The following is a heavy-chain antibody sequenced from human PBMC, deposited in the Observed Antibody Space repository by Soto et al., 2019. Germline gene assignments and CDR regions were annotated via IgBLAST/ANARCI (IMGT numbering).Heavy chain of an antibody. CDR3: ARGRGGYCSSTSCSHYYGMDV. Sequence: ASAKVSCKASGYTFTSYDINWVRQATGQGLEWMGWMNPNSGNTGYAQKFQGRVTMTRNTSISTAYMELSSLRSEDTAVYYCARGRGGYCSSTSCSHYYGMDVWGQGTTVTVSS. J-gene: IGHJ6*02. D-gene: IGHD2-2*03. CDR2: MNPNSGNT. CDR1: GYTFTSYD. V-gene: IGHV1-8*01.